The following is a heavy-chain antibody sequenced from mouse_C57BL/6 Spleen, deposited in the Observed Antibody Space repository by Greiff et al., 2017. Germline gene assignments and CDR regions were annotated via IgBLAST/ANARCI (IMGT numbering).Heavy chain of an antibody. V-gene: IGHV1-5*01. CDR1: GYTFTSYW. CDR3: TNQNWDLAWCAY. J-gene: IGHJ3*01. CDR2: IYPGNSDT. Sequence: EVQLQQSGTVLARPGASVKMSCKTSGYTFTSYWMHWVKQRPGQGLEWIGAIYPGNSDTSYNQKFKGKAKLTAVTSASTAYMELSSLTNEDSAVYYCTNQNWDLAWCAYWGQGTLVTVSA. D-gene: IGHD4-1*01.